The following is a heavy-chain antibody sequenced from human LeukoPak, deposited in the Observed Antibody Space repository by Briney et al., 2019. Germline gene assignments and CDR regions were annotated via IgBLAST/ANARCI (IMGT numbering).Heavy chain of an antibody. D-gene: IGHD6-19*01. CDR1: GYTLTDLS. V-gene: IGHV1-24*01. CDR3: AADSRRSSGWFLPDRFDI. J-gene: IGHJ3*02. CDR2: FDPEAGET. Sequence: ASVSVSCEVSGYTLTDLSMHGVRQTPGSGAGWVGGFDPEAGETVYAQKFQGRVTMTDDTSTDTAYMELSSLRSEDTAVYYCAADSRRSSGWFLPDRFDIWGQGTKVTVSS.